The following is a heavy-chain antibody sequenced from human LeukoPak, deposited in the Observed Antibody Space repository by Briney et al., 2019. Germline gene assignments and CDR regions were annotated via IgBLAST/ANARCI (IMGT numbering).Heavy chain of an antibody. CDR1: GFTFTRYT. V-gene: IGHV3-23*01. CDR3: ANLEITMVRGP. Sequence: GGSLRLSCAASGFTFTRYTISWVRQAPGKGLDWVSGISGSGGTTYYADSVKGRFTISKDNSKNTVYLQMNSLRAEDTAFYYCANLEITMVRGPWGQGTLVTVSS. CDR2: ISGSGGTT. D-gene: IGHD3-10*01. J-gene: IGHJ5*02.